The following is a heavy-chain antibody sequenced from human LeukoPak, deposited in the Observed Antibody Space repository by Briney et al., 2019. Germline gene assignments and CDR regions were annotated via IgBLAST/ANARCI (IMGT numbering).Heavy chain of an antibody. J-gene: IGHJ4*02. CDR2: INPNSGGT. CDR1: GYTFTGYY. CDR3: ARLRIAARPFDY. V-gene: IGHV1-2*02. Sequence: ASVKVSCKASGYTFTGYYMHWVRQAPGQGLEWMGWINPNSGGTNYAQKFQGRVTMTRDTSISTAYMELGRLRSDDTAVYYCARLRIAARPFDYWGQGTLVTVSS. D-gene: IGHD6-6*01.